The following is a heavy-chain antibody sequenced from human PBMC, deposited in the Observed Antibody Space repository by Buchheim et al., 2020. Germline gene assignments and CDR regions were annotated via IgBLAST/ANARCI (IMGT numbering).Heavy chain of an antibody. Sequence: EVQLVESGGGLVQPRGSLRLSCAASGFTFSDYEMNWVRQAPGRGLEWVSYISSTGSTIYYADSVRGRFTISRDNAGHSLFLQMNSLRAEDTAVYHCARAMGDYYYYAMDVWGQGTT. CDR2: ISSTGSTI. CDR3: ARAMGDYYYYAMDV. V-gene: IGHV3-48*03. CDR1: GFTFSDYE. D-gene: IGHD5-18*01. J-gene: IGHJ6*02.